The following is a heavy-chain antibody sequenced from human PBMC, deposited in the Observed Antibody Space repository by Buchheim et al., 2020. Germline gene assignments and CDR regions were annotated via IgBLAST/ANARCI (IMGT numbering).Heavy chain of an antibody. J-gene: IGHJ4*02. CDR2: ISGSGSTT. V-gene: IGHV3-23*04. D-gene: IGHD5-12*01. Sequence: EVQLVESGGVLIQPGGSLRLSCAASEFTFSIYAMNWVRQAPGKGLEWVSVISGSGSTTYYADSVKGRFTISRDNSKNTLHLQMNSLRVEDTAVYYCARGSGYSGYDSGDYWGQGTL. CDR3: ARGSGYSGYDSGDY. CDR1: EFTFSIYA.